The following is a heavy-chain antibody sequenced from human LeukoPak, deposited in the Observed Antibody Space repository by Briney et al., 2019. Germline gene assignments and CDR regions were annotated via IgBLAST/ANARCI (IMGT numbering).Heavy chain of an antibody. V-gene: IGHV1-18*01. D-gene: IGHD6-19*01. CDR2: ISAYNGNT. CDR1: GYTFISYT. J-gene: IGHJ5*02. CDR3: ARERGGQWLLSNWFDP. Sequence: ASVKVSCKASGYTFISYTMNWVRQAPGPGLECMGWISAYNGNTNYAQKLQGRVTMTTDTSTSTAYMELRSLRSDDTAVYYCARERGGQWLLSNWFDPWGQGTLVTVSS.